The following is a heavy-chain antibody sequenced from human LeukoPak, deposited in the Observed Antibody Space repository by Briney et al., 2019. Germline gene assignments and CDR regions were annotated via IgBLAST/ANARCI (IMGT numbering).Heavy chain of an antibody. V-gene: IGHV3-48*03. Sequence: GVSLRLSCAASGFTFSSYEMNWVRQAPGKGLEWVSYISSSGSTIYYADSVKGRFTISRDNGKNSLYLQMNSLRAEDTAVYYCARLRRSWFDPWGQGTLVTVSS. CDR2: ISSSGSTI. CDR3: ARLRRSWFDP. J-gene: IGHJ5*02. CDR1: GFTFSSYE.